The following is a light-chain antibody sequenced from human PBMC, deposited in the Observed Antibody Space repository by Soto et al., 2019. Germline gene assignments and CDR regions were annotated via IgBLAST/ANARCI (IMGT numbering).Light chain of an antibody. CDR3: CSYAGSNTDV. Sequence: QSALTQPASVSGSPGQSITISCSGTSSDVEIYNLVSWYQQHPGKAPKLIIYEGSKRPTGVSNRFSGSTSGNTASLTISGLQAEDETDYYCCSYAGSNTDVFGTGTKLTVL. V-gene: IGLV2-23*01. CDR2: EGS. CDR1: SSDVEIYNL. J-gene: IGLJ1*01.